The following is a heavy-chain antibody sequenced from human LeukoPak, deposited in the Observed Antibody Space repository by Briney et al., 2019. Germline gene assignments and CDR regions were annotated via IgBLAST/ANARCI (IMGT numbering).Heavy chain of an antibody. Sequence: GGSLRLSCAASGFTFSSYWMSWVRQAPGKGLEWVANIKQDGSEKYYVDSVKGRFTTSRDNAKNSLYLQMNSLRAEDTAVYYCAKEGSICSSTSCYEEDWGQGTLVTVSS. V-gene: IGHV3-7*03. J-gene: IGHJ4*02. CDR3: AKEGSICSSTSCYEED. CDR2: IKQDGSEK. D-gene: IGHD2-2*01. CDR1: GFTFSSYW.